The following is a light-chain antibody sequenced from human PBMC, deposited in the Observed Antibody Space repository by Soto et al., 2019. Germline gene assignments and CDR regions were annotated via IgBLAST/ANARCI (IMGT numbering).Light chain of an antibody. CDR2: AAS. CDR1: QGISSY. V-gene: IGKV1-8*01. CDR3: QQYYSYPLT. Sequence: AIRMTQSPSSFSASTGDRVTITCRASQGISSYLAWYQQKPGKAPKLLIYAASTLQSGVPSRFSGSGSGIDFTLTISCLQSEDFATYYCQQYYSYPLTFGQGTKVDIK. J-gene: IGKJ1*01.